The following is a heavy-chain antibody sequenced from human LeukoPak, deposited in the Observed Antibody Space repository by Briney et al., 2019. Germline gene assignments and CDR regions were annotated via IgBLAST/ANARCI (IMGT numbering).Heavy chain of an antibody. CDR1: GFAFSSSW. Sequence: GGSLRLSCAASGFAFSSSWMGWVRQAPGTGLEWVANIKEDGSVKHYVDSVKDRFIISRDNAKNSLYLQMNSLRTEDTALYYCARDSSGALDFWGQGTLVTVSS. J-gene: IGHJ4*02. CDR3: ARDSSGALDF. CDR2: IKEDGSVK. D-gene: IGHD7-27*01. V-gene: IGHV3-7*01.